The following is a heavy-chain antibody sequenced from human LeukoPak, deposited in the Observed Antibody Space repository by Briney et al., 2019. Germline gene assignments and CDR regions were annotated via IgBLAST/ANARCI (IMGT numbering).Heavy chain of an antibody. J-gene: IGHJ3*02. CDR2: ISYDGSNK. CDR3: AVLTIDRYYDILTDSGAFDI. CDR1: GSTFSSYA. D-gene: IGHD3-9*01. Sequence: PGGSLRLSCAASGSTFSSYAMHWVRQAPGKGLEWVAVISYDGSNKYYADSVKGRFTISRDNSKNTLYLQMDSLRAEDTAVYYCAVLTIDRYYDILTDSGAFDIWGQGTMVAVSS. V-gene: IGHV3-30-3*01.